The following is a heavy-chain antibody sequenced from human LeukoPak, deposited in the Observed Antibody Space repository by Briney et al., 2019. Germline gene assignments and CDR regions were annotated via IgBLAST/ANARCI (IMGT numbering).Heavy chain of an antibody. J-gene: IGHJ6*03. CDR2: IRSKANSYAT. Sequence: AGGSLRLSCAASGFTFSNSGMHWVRQASGKGLEWVGRIRSKANSYATAYAASVKGRFTISRDDSKNTAYLQMNSLKTEDTAVYYCTRHGEYSSSLAPFDYYYYMDVWGKGTTVTVSS. CDR3: TRHGEYSSSLAPFDYYYYMDV. D-gene: IGHD6-6*01. CDR1: GFTFSNSG. V-gene: IGHV3-73*01.